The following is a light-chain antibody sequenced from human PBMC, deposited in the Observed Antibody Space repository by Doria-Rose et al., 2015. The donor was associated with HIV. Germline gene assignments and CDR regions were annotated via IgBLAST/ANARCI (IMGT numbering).Light chain of an antibody. CDR1: QSVSSY. CDR3: QQRSNWPRT. CDR2: DAS. J-gene: IGKJ5*01. Sequence: IVLTQSPATLSLSPGERATLSCRASQSVSSYLAWYQQKPGQAPRLLIYDASNRATGIPARFSGSGSGADFTLTISSLEPEDFAVYYCQQRSNWPRTFGQGTRLEIK. V-gene: IGKV3-11*01.